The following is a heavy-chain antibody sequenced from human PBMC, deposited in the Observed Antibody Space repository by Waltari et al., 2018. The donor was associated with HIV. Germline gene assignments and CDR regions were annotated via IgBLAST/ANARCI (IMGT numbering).Heavy chain of an antibody. CDR1: GVSMSGYY. J-gene: IGHJ4*02. CDR2: IYDSGST. CDR3: AGSYYDGSGYFDYFDY. V-gene: IGHV4-59*03. Sequence: QVQLQESGPGLMKSSETLTLTCTVSGVSMSGYYWSWIRQPPGKGLEWLGYIYDSGSTNYNSSLRSRVTLSVDMSKNQFSLKLTSVTAADTAVYYCAGSYYDGSGYFDYFDYWGQGKQVTVSS. D-gene: IGHD3-22*01.